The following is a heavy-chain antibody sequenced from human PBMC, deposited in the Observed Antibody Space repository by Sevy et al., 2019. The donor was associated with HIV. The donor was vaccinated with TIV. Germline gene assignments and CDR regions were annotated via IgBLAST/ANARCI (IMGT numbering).Heavy chain of an antibody. J-gene: IGHJ4*02. CDR3: AKRDNNGRFNGNSVFDY. CDR1: GFNFNTYA. V-gene: IGHV3-23*01. Sequence: GGSLRLSCAASGFNFNTYAMNWVRQTPAKGLEWVSGITATGDRTFYTDSVRGRVTMSRDNSKITVYIQLNNVRAEDTAIYYWAKRDNNGRFNGNSVFDYWGQGTLVTVSS. D-gene: IGHD2-8*01. CDR2: ITATGDRT.